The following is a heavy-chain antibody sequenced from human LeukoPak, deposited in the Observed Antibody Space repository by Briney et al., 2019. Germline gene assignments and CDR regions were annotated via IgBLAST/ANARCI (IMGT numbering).Heavy chain of an antibody. CDR3: ARGCSAGTPHDWFDP. CDR2: IYYSGST. Sequence: SETLSLTCTVSGGSISGYYWSWIRQPPGKGLEWIGYIYYSGSTNYNPSLKSRVTISVDTSKNQFSLKLSSATAADAAVYYCARGCSAGTPHDWFDPWGQGTLVTVSS. V-gene: IGHV4-59*01. CDR1: GGSISGYY. J-gene: IGHJ5*02. D-gene: IGHD6-13*01.